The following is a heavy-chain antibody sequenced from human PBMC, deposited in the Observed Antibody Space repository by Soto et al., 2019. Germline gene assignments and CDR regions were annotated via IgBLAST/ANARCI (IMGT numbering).Heavy chain of an antibody. V-gene: IGHV5-51*01. D-gene: IGHD2-21*02. CDR2: IYPGDSDT. Sequence: GEALKISCTGSGYSFTGYWIGWVRQMPGKGLEWMGIIYPGDSDTRYSPSFQGQVTISADKSISTAYLQWSSLKASDTAMYYCASTYCGGDCYPEYFQHWGQGTLVTLSS. CDR1: GYSFTGYW. CDR3: ASTYCGGDCYPEYFQH. J-gene: IGHJ1*01.